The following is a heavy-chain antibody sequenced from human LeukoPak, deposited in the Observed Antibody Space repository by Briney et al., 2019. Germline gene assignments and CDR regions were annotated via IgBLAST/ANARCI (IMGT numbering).Heavy chain of an antibody. CDR1: GFTFSSYW. CDR3: ARGAKWELLGGDTFDI. Sequence: GGSLRLSCVASGFTFSSYWMHWVRRAPGKGLVWVSRINTDGTNTIYADSVKGRFTISRDNPKNTMYLQINGLRVEDTAMYYCARGAKWELLGGDTFDIWGPGTMVTVSS. V-gene: IGHV3-74*01. D-gene: IGHD1-26*01. CDR2: INTDGTNT. J-gene: IGHJ3*02.